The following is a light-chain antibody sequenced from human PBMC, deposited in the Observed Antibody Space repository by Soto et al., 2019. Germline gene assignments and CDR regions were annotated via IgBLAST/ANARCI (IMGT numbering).Light chain of an antibody. J-gene: IGLJ1*01. Sequence: QSVLTQPASVSGSPGQSIAISCTGSSSDVGGYNYVSWYQQHPGKAPQLIIYEVTNRPSGVSNRFSGSKSGNTASLTISGLQAEDEADYYCSANTSRTPRVFRTGSNLPVL. CDR2: EVT. CDR1: SSDVGGYNY. V-gene: IGLV2-14*01. CDR3: SANTSRTPRV.